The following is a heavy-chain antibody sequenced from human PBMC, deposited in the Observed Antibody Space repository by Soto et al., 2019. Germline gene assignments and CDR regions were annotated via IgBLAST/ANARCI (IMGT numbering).Heavy chain of an antibody. D-gene: IGHD1-26*01. CDR3: TREDILGARSFDY. Sequence: GGSLRLSCAASGFTFSSYSVNWVRQAPGKGLGWVSYISSGSKTIYYADSVKGRFTVSRDNAKNSQYLQMNSLRDEDTAVYYCTREDILGARSFDYWGQGTLVTVSS. J-gene: IGHJ4*02. CDR1: GFTFSSYS. V-gene: IGHV3-48*02. CDR2: ISSGSKTI.